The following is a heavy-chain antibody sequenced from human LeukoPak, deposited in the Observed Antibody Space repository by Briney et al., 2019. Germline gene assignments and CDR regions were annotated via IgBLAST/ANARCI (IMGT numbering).Heavy chain of an antibody. CDR2: ISYDGSNK. Sequence: GGSLRLSCAASGFTFSTFAMSWVRQAPGKGLEWVAVISYDGSNKYYADSVKGRFTISRDNSKNTLYLQMNSLRAEDTAVYYCARGPVVHTLDYWGQGTLVTVSS. J-gene: IGHJ4*02. V-gene: IGHV3-30-3*01. CDR1: GFTFSTFA. D-gene: IGHD4-23*01. CDR3: ARGPVVHTLDY.